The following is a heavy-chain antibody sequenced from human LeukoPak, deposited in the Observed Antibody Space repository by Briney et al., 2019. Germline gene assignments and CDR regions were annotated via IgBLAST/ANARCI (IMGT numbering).Heavy chain of an antibody. Sequence: SETLSLTCTVSGGSISSSGYYWGWIRQPPGKGLEWIGNIYYNGNTYYNPSLKSRVTISVDTSKNQFSLKLSSVTAADTAVYYCAREGKMAIDYWGQGTLVTVSS. J-gene: IGHJ4*02. D-gene: IGHD5-24*01. CDR3: AREGKMAIDY. V-gene: IGHV4-39*07. CDR1: GGSISSSGYY. CDR2: IYYNGNT.